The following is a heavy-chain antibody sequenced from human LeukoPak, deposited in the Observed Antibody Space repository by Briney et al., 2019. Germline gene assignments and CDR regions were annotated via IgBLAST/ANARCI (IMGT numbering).Heavy chain of an antibody. V-gene: IGHV1-69*13. CDR2: IIPIFGTA. Sequence: GASVKVSCKASGGTFSSYAISWVRQAPGQWLEWMGGIIPIFGTANYAQKFQGRVTITADESTGTAYMELSSLRSEDTAVYYCARTPRYYYDSALDYWGQGTLVTVSS. CDR3: ARTPRYYYDSALDY. J-gene: IGHJ4*02. CDR1: GGTFSSYA. D-gene: IGHD3-22*01.